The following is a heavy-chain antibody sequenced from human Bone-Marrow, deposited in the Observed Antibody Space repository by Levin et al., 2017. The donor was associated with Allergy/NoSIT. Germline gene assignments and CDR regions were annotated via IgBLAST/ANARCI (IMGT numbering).Heavy chain of an antibody. V-gene: IGHV4-30-2*01. D-gene: IGHD1-26*01. CDR3: ARDSFLGME. CDR2: IFHSGST. Sequence: ASETLSLTCAVSGGSISSGGYSWIRLPQPPGQGLEWIVYIFHSGSTSYNPSLKSRATISVDRSKNQFSLKLSSVTAAGTAVYYCARDSFLGMEWGQGTLVTVSS. CDR1: GGSISSGGYS. J-gene: IGHJ4*02.